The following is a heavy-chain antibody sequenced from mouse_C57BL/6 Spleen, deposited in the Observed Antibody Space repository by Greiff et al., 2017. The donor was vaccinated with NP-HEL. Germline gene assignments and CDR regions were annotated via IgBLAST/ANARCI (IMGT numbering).Heavy chain of an antibody. D-gene: IGHD1-1*01. CDR3: ARHHYGSSYDAMDY. Sequence: QVQLKESGAELVRPGTSVKMSCKASGYTFTNYWIGWAKQRPGHGLEWIGDIYPGGGYTNYNEKFKGKATLTADKSSSTAYMQFSSLTSEDSAIYYCARHHYGSSYDAMDYWGQGTSVTVSS. CDR2: IYPGGGYT. J-gene: IGHJ4*01. V-gene: IGHV1-63*01. CDR1: GYTFTNYW.